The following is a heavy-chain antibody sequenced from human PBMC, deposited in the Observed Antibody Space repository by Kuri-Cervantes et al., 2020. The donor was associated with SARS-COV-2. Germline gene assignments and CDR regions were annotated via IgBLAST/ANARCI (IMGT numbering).Heavy chain of an antibody. CDR1: GGSMRYFY. Sequence: GSLRLSCTVSGGSMRYFYWGWVRQPPGKGLEWIATIYHSGSTYYNPSLKSRVTISIDTSKNQFSLKLSSVTAADTAVYYCVAAILGVDTGYFQHWGQGTLVTVSS. V-gene: IGHV4-39*07. CDR3: VAAILGVDTGYFQH. J-gene: IGHJ1*01. D-gene: IGHD3-3*01. CDR2: IYHSGST.